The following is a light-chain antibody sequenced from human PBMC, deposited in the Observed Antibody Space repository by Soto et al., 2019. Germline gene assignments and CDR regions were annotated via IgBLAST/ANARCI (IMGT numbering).Light chain of an antibody. Sequence: EIVLTQSPATLSSSPGETATLSCRASQYVGTRLAWYQHKPGQPPRLLIYDGYYRATDTPPRFSGSGSGTDFTLTISSLEPEDSAVYYCQQRNMWPITFGQGTRLEIK. CDR3: QQRNMWPIT. V-gene: IGKV3-11*01. CDR1: QYVGTR. CDR2: DGY. J-gene: IGKJ5*01.